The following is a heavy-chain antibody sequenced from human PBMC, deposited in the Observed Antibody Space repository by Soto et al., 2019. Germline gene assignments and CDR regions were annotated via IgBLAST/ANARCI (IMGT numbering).Heavy chain of an antibody. Sequence: GASVKVSCKASGGTFSSYAISWVRQAPGQGLEWMGGIIPIFGTANYAQKFQGRVTITADESTSTAYMELSSLRSEDTAVYYCARYKLGYYYYGMDVWGQGTTVTVSS. CDR3: ARYKLGYYYYGMDV. V-gene: IGHV1-69*13. J-gene: IGHJ6*02. D-gene: IGHD6-13*01. CDR1: GGTFSSYA. CDR2: IIPIFGTA.